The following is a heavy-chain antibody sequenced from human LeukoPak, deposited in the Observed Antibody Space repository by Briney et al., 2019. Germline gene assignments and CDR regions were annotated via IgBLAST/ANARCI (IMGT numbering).Heavy chain of an antibody. CDR1: GFTFSSCA. J-gene: IGHJ4*02. V-gene: IGHV3-23*01. D-gene: IGHD2-15*01. CDR3: AKVWGVVVAAPFDY. Sequence: PGGSLRLSCAASGFTFSSCAMSWVRQAPGKGLEWVSAISGSGGSTYYADSVKGRFTISRDNSKNTLYLQMNSLRAEDTAVYYCAKVWGVVVAAPFDYWGQGTLVTVSS. CDR2: ISGSGGST.